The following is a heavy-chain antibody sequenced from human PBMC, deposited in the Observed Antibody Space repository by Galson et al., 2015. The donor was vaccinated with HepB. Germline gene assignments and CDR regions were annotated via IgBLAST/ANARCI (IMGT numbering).Heavy chain of an antibody. D-gene: IGHD3-10*01. CDR1: GFTFSSYS. CDR2: ISSSSSYI. V-gene: IGHV3-21*01. J-gene: IGHJ4*02. Sequence: SLRLSCAASGFTFSSYSMNWVRQAPGKGLEWVSSISSSSSYIYYADSVKGRFTISRDNAKNSLYLQMNSLRAEDTAVYYCARETMVRGVIIHAFDYWGQGTLVTVSS. CDR3: ARETMVRGVIIHAFDY.